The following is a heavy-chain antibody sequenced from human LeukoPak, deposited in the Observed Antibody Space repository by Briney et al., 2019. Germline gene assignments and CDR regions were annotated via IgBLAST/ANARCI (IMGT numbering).Heavy chain of an antibody. CDR2: ISYDGSKE. CDR3: TILFAWYFDY. Sequence: GGSLRLSCAASGFTFSNYGMHWVRQAPGKGLEWVALISYDGSKEYYAESVKSRFTISRDNSKNTLYLQMDSLKTDDTAVYYCTILFAWYFDYWAHGTLVTVSS. D-gene: IGHD3-10*02. V-gene: IGHV3-30*03. CDR1: GFTFSNYG. J-gene: IGHJ4*01.